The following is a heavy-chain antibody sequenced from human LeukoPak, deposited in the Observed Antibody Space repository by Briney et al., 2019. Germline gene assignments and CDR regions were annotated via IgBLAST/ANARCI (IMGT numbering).Heavy chain of an antibody. Sequence: SGGSLRLSCAASGFTFSSYDMHWVRQAPGKGLEWVAVISYDGSNKYYADSVKGRFTISRDDSMNTLYLQMNSLRAEDTAVYYCANGDGSGSYLVGFDYWGQGTQVTVSS. CDR1: GFTFSSYD. CDR2: ISYDGSNK. CDR3: ANGDGSGSYLVGFDY. D-gene: IGHD3-10*01. V-gene: IGHV3-30*18. J-gene: IGHJ4*02.